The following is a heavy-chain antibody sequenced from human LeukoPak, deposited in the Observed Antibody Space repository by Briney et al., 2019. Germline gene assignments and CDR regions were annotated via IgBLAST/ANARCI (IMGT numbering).Heavy chain of an antibody. CDR1: GGSFSGYY. CDR2: INRSGST. V-gene: IGHV4-34*01. CDR3: ASTRGDWLLDAFDI. Sequence: SETLSLTCAVYGGSFSGYYWSWIRQPPGKGLEWIGEINRSGSTNYNPSLKSRVTISVDTSKNQFSLKLSSVTAADTAVYYCASTRGDWLLDAFDIWGQGTMVTVSS. J-gene: IGHJ3*02. D-gene: IGHD3/OR15-3a*01.